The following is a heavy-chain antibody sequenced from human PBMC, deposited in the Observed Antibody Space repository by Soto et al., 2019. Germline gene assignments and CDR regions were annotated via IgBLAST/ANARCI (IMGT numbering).Heavy chain of an antibody. J-gene: IGHJ4*02. D-gene: IGHD2-2*02. CDR1: GASVNSDGSY. V-gene: IGHV4-61*08. CDR3: ARAGRYTASF. CDR2: IYYTGST. Sequence: QVQLQESGPGLVQPSETLSLTCSVSGASVNSDGSYWSWLRQPPGKGLEWIGYIYYTGSTTYNPSLKSRVTISMDTSQNQFSLELTSVTAADTAIFYCARAGRYTASFWGQGTLVTVSS.